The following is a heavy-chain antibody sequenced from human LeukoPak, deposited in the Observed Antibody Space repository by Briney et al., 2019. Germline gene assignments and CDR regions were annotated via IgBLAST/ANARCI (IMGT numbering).Heavy chain of an antibody. D-gene: IGHD3-10*01. CDR3: ARDPVRGYFDY. J-gene: IGHJ4*02. CDR2: IYSGGST. Sequence: PGGSLRLSCAASGFTVSSNYMSWVRQAPGKGLEWVSVIYSGGSTYYADSVKGRFTISRDNSKNTVYLQMDSLRAEDTAVYYCARDPVRGYFDYWGQGTLVTVSS. V-gene: IGHV3-66*01. CDR1: GFTVSSNY.